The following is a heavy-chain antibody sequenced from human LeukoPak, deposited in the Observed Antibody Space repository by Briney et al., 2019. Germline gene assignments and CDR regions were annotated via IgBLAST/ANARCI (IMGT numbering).Heavy chain of an antibody. Sequence: GGTLRLSCAGSGFPFSSHGMNWVRQAPGKGLEWVSYISSSGSTMYYADSMKGRFTISRDNAKNSLYLQMNSLRAEDTAVYYCARGERLVRGVVFDYWGQGNLVTVSS. CDR1: GFPFSSHG. CDR3: ARGERLVRGVVFDY. CDR2: ISSSGSTM. V-gene: IGHV3-48*04. D-gene: IGHD3-10*01. J-gene: IGHJ4*02.